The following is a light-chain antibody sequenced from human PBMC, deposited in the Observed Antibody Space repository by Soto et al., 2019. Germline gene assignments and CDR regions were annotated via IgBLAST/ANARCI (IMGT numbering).Light chain of an antibody. CDR3: QQTYSGPWT. Sequence: DIQMTQSPSSLSASVGDRVTITCRASQSIGNFLNWYRQKPGKAPNIVISAASRLNNGVPSRFGGSGSGTDFTRTISTLQSEDFATYYCQQTYSGPWTFGQGTNVEI. CDR2: AAS. V-gene: IGKV1-39*01. CDR1: QSIGNF. J-gene: IGKJ1*01.